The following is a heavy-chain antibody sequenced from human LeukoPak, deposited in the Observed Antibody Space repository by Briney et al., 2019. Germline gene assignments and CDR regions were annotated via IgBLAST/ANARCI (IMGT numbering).Heavy chain of an antibody. CDR2: IYTSGSA. D-gene: IGHD3-16*01. Sequence: SETLSLTCTVSGDSISVYYWTWIRQPAGKGLEWIGRIYTSGSANYNPSLKSRVTMSVDTSKNQFSLRLTSVTAADTAVYYCARLGDWFDPWGQGTLVTVSS. CDR1: GDSISVYY. CDR3: ARLGDWFDP. J-gene: IGHJ5*02. V-gene: IGHV4-4*07.